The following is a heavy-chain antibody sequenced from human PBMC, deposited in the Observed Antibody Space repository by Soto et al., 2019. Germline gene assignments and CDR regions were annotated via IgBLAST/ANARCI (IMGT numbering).Heavy chain of an antibody. D-gene: IGHD3-22*01. CDR1: GFTFSVYG. V-gene: IGHV3-30*03. CDR3: TTDSYSTMIVVRFDY. Sequence: GGSLRLSCAASGFTFSVYGMHWVRQAPGKGLEWVALVSYDGSIKYYADSVKGRFAVSRDDSQNMVYLQMTSLKIEDTAVYFCTTDSYSTMIVVRFDYWGHGTLVTVSS. J-gene: IGHJ4*01. CDR2: VSYDGSIK.